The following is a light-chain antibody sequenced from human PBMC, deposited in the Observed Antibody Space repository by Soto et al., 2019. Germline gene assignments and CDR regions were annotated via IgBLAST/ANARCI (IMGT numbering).Light chain of an antibody. CDR2: NAS. CDR3: QQYGRSPLT. Sequence: EIVLTQSPGNLSLSPGERATLSCRASQSVGSSLVWYQQKPGQAPRLLVYNASSRATDIPDRFSGSGSETDFTLTISRLEPEDFAVYSCQQYGRSPLTFGRGTKVEIK. V-gene: IGKV3-20*01. J-gene: IGKJ4*01. CDR1: QSVGSS.